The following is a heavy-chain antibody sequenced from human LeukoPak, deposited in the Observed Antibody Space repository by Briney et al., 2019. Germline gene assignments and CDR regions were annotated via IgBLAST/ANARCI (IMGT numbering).Heavy chain of an antibody. CDR2: IKPDTGGT. J-gene: IGHJ4*02. V-gene: IGHV1-2*02. D-gene: IGHD3-3*01. CDR1: GYTFNGYF. Sequence: ASVKVSCKASGYTFNGYFMHWVRQAPGQGLEWMGWIKPDTGGTNYAQKFQGRVTLTRGTSISTAYMELSRLTSDDTAVYFCAVNWRSGFFDYWGQGTLVTISS. CDR3: AVNWRSGFFDY.